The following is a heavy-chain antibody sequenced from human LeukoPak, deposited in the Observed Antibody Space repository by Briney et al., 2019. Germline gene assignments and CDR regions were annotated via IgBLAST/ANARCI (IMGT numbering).Heavy chain of an antibody. CDR1: GFTFSSYG. V-gene: IGHV3-33*01. J-gene: IGHJ4*02. CDR3: ARGGSSGWYLLDY. Sequence: GGSLRLSCAASGFTFSSYGMHWVRQAPGKGLEWVAVIWYDGSNKYYADSVKGRFTISRDNSKNTLYLQMNSLRAEDTAVYYCARGGSSGWYLLDYWGQGTLVTVSS. D-gene: IGHD6-19*01. CDR2: IWYDGSNK.